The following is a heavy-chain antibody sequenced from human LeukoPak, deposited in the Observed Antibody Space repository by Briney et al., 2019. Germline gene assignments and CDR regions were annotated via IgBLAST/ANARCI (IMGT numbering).Heavy chain of an antibody. Sequence: ASVKVSCKASGYTFTRHYIQRVRQAPGQGLEWMGIINPSGGSTSYAQKFQGRVTLTRDTSTSTVYMELSSLRSEDTAVYYCARERGVAVAGEGVDPWGQGTLVTVSS. J-gene: IGHJ5*02. CDR2: INPSGGST. CDR3: ARERGVAVAGEGVDP. V-gene: IGHV1-46*01. D-gene: IGHD6-19*01. CDR1: GYTFTRHY.